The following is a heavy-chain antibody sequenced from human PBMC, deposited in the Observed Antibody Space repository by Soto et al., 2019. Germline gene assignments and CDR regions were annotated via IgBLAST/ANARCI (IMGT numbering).Heavy chain of an antibody. CDR2: IHHTGST. V-gene: IGHV4-4*02. J-gene: IGHJ4*02. D-gene: IGHD5-18*01. Sequence: LTLTCAVSGGAISSSNWWSWVRQPPGRGLEWIGEIHHTGSTNYNPSLKSRVTISVDKSENQFSLKLTSVTAADTAVYYSARNGYFYGSLYYVDYWGQGTLVTVSA. CDR1: GGAISSSNW. CDR3: ARNGYFYGSLYYVDY.